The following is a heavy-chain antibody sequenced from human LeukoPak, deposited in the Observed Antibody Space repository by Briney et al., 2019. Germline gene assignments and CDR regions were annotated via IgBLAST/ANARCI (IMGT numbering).Heavy chain of an antibody. D-gene: IGHD6-13*01. CDR3: ARTSSSWYSEYFQH. CDR1: GGTFSSYA. V-gene: IGHV1-69*01. J-gene: IGHJ1*01. CDR2: IIPIFGTA. Sequence: SVKVSCKASGGTFSSYAISWVRQAPGKGLEWMGGIIPIFGTANYAQKFQGRVTITADESTSTAYMELSSLRSEDTAVYYCARTSSSWYSEYFQHWGQGTLVTVSS.